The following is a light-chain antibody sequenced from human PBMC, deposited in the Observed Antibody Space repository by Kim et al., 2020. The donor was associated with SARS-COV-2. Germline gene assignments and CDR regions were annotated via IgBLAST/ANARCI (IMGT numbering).Light chain of an antibody. Sequence: VSPGERATPSCRASQSVSSNLAWDQQKPGQAPRLLIYGASTRATGIPARCSGSGSGTEFTLTISSLQSEDFAVYYCQQYNNWPPNTFGQGTKLEI. V-gene: IGKV3-15*01. CDR1: QSVSSN. CDR2: GAS. CDR3: QQYNNWPPNT. J-gene: IGKJ2*01.